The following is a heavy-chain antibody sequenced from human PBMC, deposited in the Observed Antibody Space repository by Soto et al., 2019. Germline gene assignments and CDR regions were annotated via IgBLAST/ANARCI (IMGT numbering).Heavy chain of an antibody. CDR3: ARGFGSFYYMDV. Sequence: EVQLVESGGGLVQPGGSLRLTCAASGFTFSKYDIHWVRQITGKGLEWVSSTGTAGDTYYSGSVKGPFTISRDTANNCLYLQMNSLRAGDTAVYYCARGFGSFYYMDVWGKGTTVTVSS. V-gene: IGHV3-13*01. CDR2: TGTAGDT. D-gene: IGHD3-10*01. CDR1: GFTFSKYD. J-gene: IGHJ6*03.